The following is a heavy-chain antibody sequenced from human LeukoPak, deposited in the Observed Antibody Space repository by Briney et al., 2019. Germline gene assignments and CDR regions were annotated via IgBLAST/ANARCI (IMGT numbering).Heavy chain of an antibody. CDR3: ARDVGYCSGGSCYRWFAS. CDR1: GFTFSSYS. CDR2: ISTSSAVM. Sequence: GGSLRLSCAASGFTFSSYSISWVRQAPGKGLEWVSYISTSSAVMYYADPVKGRFTISRDDARNSVSLQMNSLRADDTAVYYCARDVGYCSGGSCYRWFASWGQGTLVIVSS. D-gene: IGHD2-15*01. V-gene: IGHV3-48*01. J-gene: IGHJ5*01.